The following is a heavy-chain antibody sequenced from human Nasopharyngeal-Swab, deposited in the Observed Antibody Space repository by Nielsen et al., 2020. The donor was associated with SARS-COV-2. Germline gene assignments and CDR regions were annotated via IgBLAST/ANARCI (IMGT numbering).Heavy chain of an antibody. J-gene: IGHJ5*02. CDR1: GYTFTSYY. CDR3: ARDTHLGYCSSTSCYGGWFDP. V-gene: IGHV1-2*02. Sequence: ASVKVSCKASGYTFTSYYMHWVRQAPGQGLEWMGWINPNSGGTNYAQKFQGRVTMTRDTSISTAYMELRSLRSDDTAVYYCARDTHLGYCSSTSCYGGWFDPWGQGTLVTVSS. D-gene: IGHD2-2*01. CDR2: INPNSGGT.